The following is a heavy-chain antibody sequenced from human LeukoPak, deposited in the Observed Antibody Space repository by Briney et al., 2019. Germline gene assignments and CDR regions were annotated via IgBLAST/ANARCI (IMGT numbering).Heavy chain of an antibody. CDR2: IYSGGST. Sequence: GGSLRLSCAASGFTVSSNYMSWVRQAPGKGLEWVSVIYSGGSTYYADSVKGRFTISRDSSKNTLYLQMNSLRAEDTAVYYCASEPYSSSWYGNYWGQGTPVTVSS. D-gene: IGHD6-13*01. V-gene: IGHV3-66*01. J-gene: IGHJ4*02. CDR3: ASEPYSSSWYGNY. CDR1: GFTVSSNY.